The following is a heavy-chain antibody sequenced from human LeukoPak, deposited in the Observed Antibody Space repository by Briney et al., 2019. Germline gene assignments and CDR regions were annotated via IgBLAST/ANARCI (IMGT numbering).Heavy chain of an antibody. D-gene: IGHD3-22*01. CDR2: ISGSGGST. CDR3: AKRKVVGNGGYYHTSPFQH. Sequence: PGGSLRLSCAASGFTFSSYAMSWVRQAPGKGLEWVSAISGSGGSTYYADSVKRRFTISRDNSKNTLYLQMNSLRAEDTAVYYCAKRKVVGNGGYYHTSPFQHWGQGTLVTVSS. J-gene: IGHJ1*01. V-gene: IGHV3-23*01. CDR1: GFTFSSYA.